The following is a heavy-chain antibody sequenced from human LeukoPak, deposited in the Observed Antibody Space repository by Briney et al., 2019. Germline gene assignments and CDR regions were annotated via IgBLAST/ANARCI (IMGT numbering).Heavy chain of an antibody. CDR3: ARFTHDYVWGSYRPYFDY. CDR1: GGSISSYY. D-gene: IGHD3-16*02. V-gene: IGHV4-59*01. CDR2: IYYSGST. J-gene: IGHJ4*02. Sequence: PSETLSLTCTVSGGSISSYYWSWIRQPPGRGLEWIGYIYYSGSTNYNPSLKSRVTISVDTSKNQFSLKLSSVTAADTAVYYCARFTHDYVWGSYRPYFDYWGQGTLFTVSS.